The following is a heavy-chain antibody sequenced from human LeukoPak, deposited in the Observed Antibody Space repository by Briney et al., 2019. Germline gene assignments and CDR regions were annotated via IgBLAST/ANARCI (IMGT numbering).Heavy chain of an antibody. CDR1: GGSFSGYY. Sequence: ASETLSLICAVYGGSFSGYYWSWIRQPPGKGLEWIGEINHSGSTNYNPSLKSRVTISVDTSKNQFSLKLSSVTAADTAVYYCARGSTVTTTDPNYYYYGMDVWGQGTTVTVSS. J-gene: IGHJ6*02. V-gene: IGHV4-34*01. D-gene: IGHD4-11*01. CDR3: ARGSTVTTTDPNYYYYGMDV. CDR2: INHSGST.